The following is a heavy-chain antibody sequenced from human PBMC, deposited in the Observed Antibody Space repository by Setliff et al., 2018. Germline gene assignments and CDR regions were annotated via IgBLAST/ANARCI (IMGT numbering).Heavy chain of an antibody. V-gene: IGHV1-18*01. CDR1: GYTFSDYG. D-gene: IGHD2-2*01. CDR2: ISAYTGNA. Sequence: ASVKVSCKASGYTFSDYGITWVRQAPGQGLEWMGWISAYTGNAYYAHKLQDRVTMTTDTSTGTAYMELRSLTSDDTVVYYCSRLVRYCTTTSCQRLSGDEYWGQGTVVTVSS. J-gene: IGHJ4*02. CDR3: SRLVRYCTTTSCQRLSGDEY.